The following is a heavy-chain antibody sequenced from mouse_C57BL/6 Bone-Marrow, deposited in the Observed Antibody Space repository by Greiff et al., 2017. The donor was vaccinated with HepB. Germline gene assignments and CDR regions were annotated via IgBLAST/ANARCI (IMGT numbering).Heavy chain of an antibody. CDR3: AREGGYDYDYAMDY. Sequence: QVQLQQPGAELVKPGASVKMSCKASGYTFTSYCITWVKQRPGQGLEWIGDIYPGSGSTNYNEKFKSKATLTVDTSSSTAYMQLSSLTSEDSAVYYCAREGGYDYDYAMDYWGQGTSVTVSS. CDR1: GYTFTSYC. J-gene: IGHJ4*01. D-gene: IGHD2-4*01. V-gene: IGHV1-55*01. CDR2: IYPGSGST.